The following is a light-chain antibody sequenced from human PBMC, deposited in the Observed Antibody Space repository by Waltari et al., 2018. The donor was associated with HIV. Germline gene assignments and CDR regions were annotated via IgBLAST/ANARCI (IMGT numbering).Light chain of an antibody. V-gene: IGLV2-23*01. CDR3: CAYAGFSTYL. J-gene: IGLJ1*01. CDR1: SSDIGTYNL. CDR2: EAK. Sequence: QSALTQSASVSASPGQSITISCTGSSSDIGTYNLVSWFQPHPGKAPSLLIYEAKNRPAGLSPRFSGSKPGNTPFLTISGLQAADEADYHCCAYAGFSTYLFGPGTKVTVL.